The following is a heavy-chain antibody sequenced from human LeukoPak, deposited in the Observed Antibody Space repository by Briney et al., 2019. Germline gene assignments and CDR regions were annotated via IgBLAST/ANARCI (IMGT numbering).Heavy chain of an antibody. CDR3: ARAMVRDTRSGVDY. CDR2: INPNSGGT. V-gene: IGHV1-2*02. Sequence: VASVKVSRKASGYTFTGYYMHWVRQAPGQGLEWMGWINPNSGGTNYAQKFQGRVTMTRDTSISTAYMELSRLRSDDTAVYYCARAMVRDTRSGVDYWGQGTLVTVSS. J-gene: IGHJ4*02. CDR1: GYTFTGYY. D-gene: IGHD3-10*01.